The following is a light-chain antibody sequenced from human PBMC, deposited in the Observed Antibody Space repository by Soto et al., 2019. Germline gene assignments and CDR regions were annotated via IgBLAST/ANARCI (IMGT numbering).Light chain of an antibody. J-gene: IGKJ5*01. Sequence: PGERATLSCRASQSIGSNLAWYQQKPGQSPRLLIYGASTRATGLPARFSGSGSGTDFTLTINSLEPEDFAIYYCQQRSNWPPITFGQGTRLEIK. CDR3: QQRSNWPPIT. CDR2: GAS. V-gene: IGKV3-11*01. CDR1: QSIGSN.